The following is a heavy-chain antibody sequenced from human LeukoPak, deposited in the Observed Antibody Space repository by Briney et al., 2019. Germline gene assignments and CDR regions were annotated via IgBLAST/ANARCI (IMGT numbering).Heavy chain of an antibody. D-gene: IGHD6-13*01. V-gene: IGHV4-59*12. Sequence: SETLSLTCSVSGGSISPYIWSWIRQPPGKGLEWIAYISYNGNTNYSSSLKSRVTISVDTSKNQFSLRLSSVTAADTAVYYCAREAGIAAAGPDYWGQGTLVTVSS. CDR1: GGSISPYI. CDR2: ISYNGNT. CDR3: AREAGIAAAGPDY. J-gene: IGHJ4*02.